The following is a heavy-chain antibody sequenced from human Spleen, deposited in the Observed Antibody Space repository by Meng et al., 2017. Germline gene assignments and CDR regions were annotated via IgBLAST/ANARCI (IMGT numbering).Heavy chain of an antibody. CDR3: AREGPVVVTPIAPGGFDS. Sequence: QVQLVQSGSELKNPGASVKGSRKASGYTFTSYAMNWVRHAPGQGLEWMGWINPNTGNPTYAQGFTGRFVFSLDTSVSTASLQISSLKAEDTAVYYCAREGPVVVTPIAPGGFDSWGQGTLVTVSS. D-gene: IGHD2-21*02. CDR1: GYTFTSYA. CDR2: INPNTGNP. V-gene: IGHV7-4-1*02. J-gene: IGHJ4*02.